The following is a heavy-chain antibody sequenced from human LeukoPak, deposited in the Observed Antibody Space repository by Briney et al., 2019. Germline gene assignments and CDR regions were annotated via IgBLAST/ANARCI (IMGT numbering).Heavy chain of an antibody. J-gene: IGHJ3*02. CDR1: GGSISSYY. CDR3: ATKYYYDSSGYSDAFDI. CDR2: IYYSGST. D-gene: IGHD3-22*01. Sequence: SETLSLTCTVSGGSISSYYWSWIRQPPGKGLERIGYIYYSGSTNYNPSLKSRVTISVDTSKNQFSLKLSSVTAADTAVYYCATKYYYDSSGYSDAFDIWGQGTMVTVSS. V-gene: IGHV4-59*01.